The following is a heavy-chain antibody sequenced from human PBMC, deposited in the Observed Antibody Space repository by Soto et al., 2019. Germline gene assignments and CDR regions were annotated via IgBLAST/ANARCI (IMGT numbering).Heavy chain of an antibody. CDR2: ISGTGVPT. Sequence: GSLRLSCAASGFDFSSYAMSWVRQAPGKRLECISLISGTGVPTLYAESVKGRFPVSRDNSKDTLFLEMNNLGVDDTAMYYCAKSFCSSSSCLFLWVDLWGPGNLVTVSS. CDR3: AKSFCSSSSCLFLWVDL. J-gene: IGHJ5*02. CDR1: GFDFSSYA. D-gene: IGHD2-2*01. V-gene: IGHV3-23*01.